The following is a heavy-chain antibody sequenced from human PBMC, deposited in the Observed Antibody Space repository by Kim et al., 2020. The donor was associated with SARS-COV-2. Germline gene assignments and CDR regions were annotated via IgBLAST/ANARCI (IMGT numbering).Heavy chain of an antibody. CDR3: ARVPHQGASGAFDM. Sequence: GGSLRLSCVASGFTFSSYGMHWVRQAPGKGLEWVAVISYHGNSKYYGDSVRGRFTISRDNFKDTLYLEMNSLRAEDTAVYFCARVPHQGASGAFDMWGQGTVVTVSS. CDR1: GFTFSSYG. CDR2: ISYHGNSK. D-gene: IGHD1-26*01. J-gene: IGHJ3*02. V-gene: IGHV3-33*05.